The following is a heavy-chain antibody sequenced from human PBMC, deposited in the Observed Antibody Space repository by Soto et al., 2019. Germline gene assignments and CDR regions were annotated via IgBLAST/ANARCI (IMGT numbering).Heavy chain of an antibody. V-gene: IGHV1-3*01. J-gene: IGHJ4*02. CDR1: GYTSTTYA. CDR2: INAGNGNT. CDR3: ARILEYCSGGSCDF. D-gene: IGHD2-15*01. Sequence: ASVKVSCKASGYTSTTYAIHWVRQAPGQRLEWMGWINAGNGNTKYSQKFQGRVTITRDTSASTAYMELSSLRSEDTAVYYCARILEYCSGGSCDFWGQGTLVTVSS.